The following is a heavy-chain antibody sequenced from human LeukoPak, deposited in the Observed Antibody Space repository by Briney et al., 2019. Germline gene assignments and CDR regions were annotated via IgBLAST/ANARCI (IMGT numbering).Heavy chain of an antibody. D-gene: IGHD6-13*01. CDR1: GGSISSYW. CDR3: ARGYSSSWNYFDY. V-gene: IGHV4-59*01. Sequence: PSETLSLTCTVSGGSISSYWWSWIRQPPGKGLDWIGYVFDSGSTNYNPSLKSRVTVSLDTSKKQFSLKLSSVTAADTAVYYCARGYSSSWNYFDYWGQGTLVTVSS. CDR2: VFDSGST. J-gene: IGHJ4*02.